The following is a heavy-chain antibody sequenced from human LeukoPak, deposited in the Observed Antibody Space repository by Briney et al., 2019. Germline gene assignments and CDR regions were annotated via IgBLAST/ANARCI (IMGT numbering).Heavy chain of an antibody. D-gene: IGHD3-22*01. CDR2: IIPILGIA. V-gene: IGHV1-69*04. CDR3: ARDLFFDSSGYDY. CDR1: GGTFSSYA. Sequence: ASVKVSCKASGGTFSSYAISWVRQAPGQGLEWMGRIIPILGIANYAKKFQGRVTITADKYTSTAYMELSSLRSEDTAVYYCARDLFFDSSGYDYWGQGTLVTVSS. J-gene: IGHJ4*02.